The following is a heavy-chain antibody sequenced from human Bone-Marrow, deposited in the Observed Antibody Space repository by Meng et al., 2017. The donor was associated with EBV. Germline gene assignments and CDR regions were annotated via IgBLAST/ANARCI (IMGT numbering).Heavy chain of an antibody. D-gene: IGHD6-25*01. Sequence: EVQLXXXXXALVXAXXXLRLSCAASGFSFSRYWMHWVRQVPGKGLVWVSRTNEDGRITNYADSVKGRFTISRDNTKNTLYLQMNSLRAEDTAVYFCSRDLVGSDDDWGQGTLVTVSS. CDR3: SRDLVGSDDD. CDR2: TNEDGRIT. V-gene: IGHV3-74*01. CDR1: GFSFSRYW. J-gene: IGHJ4*02.